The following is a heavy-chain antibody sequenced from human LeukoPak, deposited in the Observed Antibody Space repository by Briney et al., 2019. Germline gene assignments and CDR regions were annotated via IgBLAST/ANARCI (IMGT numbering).Heavy chain of an antibody. Sequence: SETLSLTCTVSGYSISSGYYWGWVRQPPGKGLEWIGSIYHSGSTYYNPSLKSRVTISVDTSKNQFSLKLSSVTAADTAVYYCARDIPAAYYYDSSGYYRKDYFDYWGQGTLVTVSS. CDR1: GYSISSGYY. CDR2: IYHSGST. V-gene: IGHV4-38-2*02. D-gene: IGHD3-22*01. J-gene: IGHJ4*02. CDR3: ARDIPAAYYYDSSGYYRKDYFDY.